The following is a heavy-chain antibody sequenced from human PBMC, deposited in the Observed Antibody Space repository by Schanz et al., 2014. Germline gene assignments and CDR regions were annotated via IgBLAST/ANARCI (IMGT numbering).Heavy chain of an antibody. CDR3: ARDSGPYYDKSMDV. D-gene: IGHD3-9*01. J-gene: IGHJ6*02. CDR2: INGKSTTV. Sequence: EVQLVESGGGLVQPGGSLRLSCGGSGFTFSDYAMSWFRQAPGKGLEWLSYINGKSTTVYYADSVKGRFTVSRDNARNSLYLHMNPLGAEDAALYYCARDSGPYYDKSMDVWGQGTTVAVSS. CDR1: GFTFSDYA. V-gene: IGHV3-48*01.